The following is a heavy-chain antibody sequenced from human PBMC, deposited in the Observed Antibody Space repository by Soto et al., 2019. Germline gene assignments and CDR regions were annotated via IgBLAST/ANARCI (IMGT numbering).Heavy chain of an antibody. D-gene: IGHD2-8*01. CDR3: AKERDNGADRYYFDD. J-gene: IGHJ4*02. CDR1: GFTFSSYA. Sequence: EVQRLESGGILFHPGGSLRLSCAASGFTFSSYAMTWVRQAPGKGLEWVSAISGSGDSTYYADSVKGRFSISRDQSKNTLYLQMHSLRVEDTAVYFCAKERDNGADRYYFDDWGQGTLVIVSS. V-gene: IGHV3-23*01. CDR2: ISGSGDST.